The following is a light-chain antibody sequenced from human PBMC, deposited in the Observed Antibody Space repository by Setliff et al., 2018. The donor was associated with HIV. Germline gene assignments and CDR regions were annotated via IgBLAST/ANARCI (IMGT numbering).Light chain of an antibody. V-gene: IGLV2-14*03. CDR2: DVT. CDR1: SNDIGGYKY. Sequence: QSALTQPASVSGSPGQSITISCTGTSNDIGGYKYVSWYQQHPGKAPTLMIYDVTNRPSGVSSRFSGSKSGNTASLTISGLQAEDEASYFCSSSTTGSNFVFGTGTKVTVL. J-gene: IGLJ1*01. CDR3: SSSTTGSNFV.